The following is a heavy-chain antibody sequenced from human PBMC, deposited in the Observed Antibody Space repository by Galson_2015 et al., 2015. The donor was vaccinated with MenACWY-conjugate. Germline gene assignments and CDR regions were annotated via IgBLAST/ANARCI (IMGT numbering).Heavy chain of an antibody. J-gene: IGHJ6*03. V-gene: IGHV1-2*06. Sequence: SVKVSCKASGYTFTGFYLHWGRQAPGQGLEWMGRLTPHSGGAEYAQKFQGRVTLSRDMSINTAYMELSSLRFDDTAIYYCARAYAGGHMDVWGEGTTVTVSS. D-gene: IGHD2-2*01. CDR2: LTPHSGGA. CDR3: ARAYAGGHMDV. CDR1: GYTFTGFY.